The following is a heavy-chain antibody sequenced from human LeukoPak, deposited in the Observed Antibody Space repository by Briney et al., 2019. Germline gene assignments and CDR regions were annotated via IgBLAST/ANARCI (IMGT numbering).Heavy chain of an antibody. J-gene: IGHJ3*02. V-gene: IGHV4-59*01. CDR3: ARWDPSFDAFSDAFDI. Sequence: SETLSLTCTVSGGSITKYYWSWIRQPPGKGLEWIGYIYYSGRTHYNPSLKSPVTISIDTSKNQFSLNLSSVTAADTAVYYCARWDPSFDAFSDAFDIWGQGTMVTVSS. D-gene: IGHD3-9*01. CDR1: GGSITKYY. CDR2: IYYSGRT.